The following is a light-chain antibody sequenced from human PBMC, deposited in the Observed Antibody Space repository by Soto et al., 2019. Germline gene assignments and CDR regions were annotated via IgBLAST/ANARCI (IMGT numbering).Light chain of an antibody. CDR1: NIGSKS. Sequence: SYELTQPPSVSVAPGQTARIACGGNNIGSKSVHWYQQKPGQAPVLVIFDDTDRPSGIPERFSGSNSGNTATLTITRVESGDEADYYCQVWDYTSDHVLFGGGTKVTVL. CDR2: DDT. J-gene: IGLJ2*01. CDR3: QVWDYTSDHVL. V-gene: IGLV3-21*02.